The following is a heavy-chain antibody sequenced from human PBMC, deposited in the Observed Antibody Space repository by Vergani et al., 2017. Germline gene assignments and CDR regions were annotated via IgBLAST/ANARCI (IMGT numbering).Heavy chain of an antibody. CDR1: GGSVSSGSYY. J-gene: IGHJ6*02. Sequence: QVQLQESGPGLVKPSETLSLTCTVSGGSVSSGSYYWSWIRQPPGKGLEWIGYIHYSGSTNYNPSLKSRVTISVDTSKNQFSLKLSSVTAADTAVYYCARVFGYGMDVWGQGTTVTVSS. D-gene: IGHD3-3*01. V-gene: IGHV4-61*01. CDR3: ARVFGYGMDV. CDR2: IHYSGST.